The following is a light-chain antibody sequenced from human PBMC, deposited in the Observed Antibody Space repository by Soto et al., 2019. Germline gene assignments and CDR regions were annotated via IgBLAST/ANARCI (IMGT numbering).Light chain of an antibody. Sequence: DIQMTQSPSSLSASVGDRVTITCRASHDIRNHLSWYQQKPGKVPKLLIHTSTTLQSGVPSRFSGRGSGTDFTLTISSLQPEDVATYYCQKHDTAPLTFGGGTKVDI. J-gene: IGKJ4*01. CDR1: HDIRNH. V-gene: IGKV1-27*01. CDR3: QKHDTAPLT. CDR2: TST.